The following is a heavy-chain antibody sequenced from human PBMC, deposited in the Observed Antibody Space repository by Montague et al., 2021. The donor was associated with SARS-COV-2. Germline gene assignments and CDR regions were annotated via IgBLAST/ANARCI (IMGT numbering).Heavy chain of an antibody. J-gene: IGHJ4*02. V-gene: IGHV1-24*01. CDR2: VDPEDGKT. CDR1: GYSLTELP. CDR3: ATSADWGSTGRFDF. D-gene: IGHD7-27*01. Sequence: SVKVSCKVSGYSLTELPMHWVRRAPGKGLEWMGGVDPEDGKTIYAQNFQGRLTIAEDTSADTAYMELSSLRSDDTAVYYCATSADWGSTGRFDFWGQGTLVTVSS.